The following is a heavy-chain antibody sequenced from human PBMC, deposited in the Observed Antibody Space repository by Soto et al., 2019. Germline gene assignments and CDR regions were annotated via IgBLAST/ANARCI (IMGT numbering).Heavy chain of an antibody. D-gene: IGHD1-20*01. CDR1: GFTFSSYA. CDR2: ISYDGSNK. J-gene: IGHJ3*01. Sequence: QVQLVESGGGVVQPGRSLRLSCAASGFTFSSYAMHWVRQAPGKGLEWVAVISYDGSNKYYADSVKGRFTISRDNSKNALSLQMKGLRVGGTAVYYCAGVLGMRFMFITAALRYWGQGTLVSV. CDR3: AGVLGMRFMFITAALRY. V-gene: IGHV3-30-3*01.